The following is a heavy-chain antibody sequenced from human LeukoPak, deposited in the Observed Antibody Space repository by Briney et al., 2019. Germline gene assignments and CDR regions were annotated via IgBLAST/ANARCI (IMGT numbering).Heavy chain of an antibody. J-gene: IGHJ4*02. Sequence: GGSLRLSCTASGFTFGDYGMSWVRQAPGKGLEWVGFIRSKAYGGTTEYDASVKGRFTISRDDSKSIAYLQMNRLKTEDTAVYYCTRGDYYETSGYYFLFDYWGQGTLVTVSS. D-gene: IGHD3-22*01. CDR2: IRSKAYGGTT. V-gene: IGHV3-49*04. CDR3: TRGDYYETSGYYFLFDY. CDR1: GFTFGDYG.